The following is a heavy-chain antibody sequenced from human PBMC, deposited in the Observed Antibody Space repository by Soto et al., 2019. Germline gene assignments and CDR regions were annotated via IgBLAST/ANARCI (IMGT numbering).Heavy chain of an antibody. D-gene: IGHD2-21*01. V-gene: IGHV4-34*01. J-gene: IGHJ4*02. CDR1: GGSVNGYY. CDR2: INHTGGT. CDR3: VKGYCGVSCPSYDPPKQFDS. Sequence: SETLSLTCAVYGGSVNGYYWNWIRQPPGKGLEWIGEINHTGGTHYNPSLKSRVTMSVDTSKNQFSLRLSSVTAADSAIYYCVKGYCGVSCPSYDPPKQFDSWGQGTLVTVSS.